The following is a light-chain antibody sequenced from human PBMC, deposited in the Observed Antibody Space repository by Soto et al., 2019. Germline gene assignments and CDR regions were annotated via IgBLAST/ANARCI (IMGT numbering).Light chain of an antibody. CDR1: QSVSSN. CDR3: QQYGSSLWT. Sequence: EIVMTQSPATLSVSPGQRATLSCRASQSVSSNLGWYQQKPGQAPRLLIHGASTRATGIPARFSGSGSGTDFTLTISRLEPEDFAVYYCQQYGSSLWTFGQGTKVDIK. V-gene: IGKV3-15*01. CDR2: GAS. J-gene: IGKJ1*01.